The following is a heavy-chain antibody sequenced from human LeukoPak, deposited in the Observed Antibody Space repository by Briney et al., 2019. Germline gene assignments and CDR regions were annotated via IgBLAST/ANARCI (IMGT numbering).Heavy chain of an antibody. D-gene: IGHD2-21*02. CDR1: RGSISSYY. J-gene: IGHJ2*01. CDR3: ARDKEYCGGDCSYWYFDL. CDR2: IYSSGST. V-gene: IGHV4-4*07. Sequence: SETLSLTCTVSRGSISSYYWSWIRQPAGEGLEWIGRIYSSGSTNYNPSLKSRVTMSVDTSMNQFSLKVSFVTAADTAVYYCARDKEYCGGDCSYWYFDLWGRGTAVTVSS.